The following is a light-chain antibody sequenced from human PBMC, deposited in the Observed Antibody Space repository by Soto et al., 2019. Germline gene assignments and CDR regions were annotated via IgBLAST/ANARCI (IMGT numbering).Light chain of an antibody. V-gene: IGLV1-44*01. CDR3: TAWDDSLNGVV. Sequence: QSVLTQPPSASGTPGQRVSISCSGSSSNIGSNTVNWYQQLPGTAPKLLIYGNNQRPSGVPDRFSGSKSGTSASLAISGLQSEDEADYYCTAWDDSLNGVVFGGGTKVTVL. CDR2: GNN. J-gene: IGLJ3*02. CDR1: SSNIGSNT.